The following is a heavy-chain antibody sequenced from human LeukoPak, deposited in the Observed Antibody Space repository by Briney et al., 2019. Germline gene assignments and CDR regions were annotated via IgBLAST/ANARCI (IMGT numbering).Heavy chain of an antibody. CDR1: GYTFTGYY. CDR3: AREGYCSSTSCYNDY. CDR2: INPNSGGT. J-gene: IGHJ4*02. V-gene: IGHV1-2*02. Sequence: ASVKVSCKASGYTFTGYYMHWVRQAPGQGLEWMGWINPNSGGTNYAQKFQGRVNMTRDTSISTAYMELSRLRSDDTAVYYCAREGYCSSTSCYNDYWGQGTLVTVSS. D-gene: IGHD2-2*02.